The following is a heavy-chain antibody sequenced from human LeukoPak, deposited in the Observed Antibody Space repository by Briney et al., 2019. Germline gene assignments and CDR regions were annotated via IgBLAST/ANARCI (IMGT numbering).Heavy chain of an antibody. CDR1: GGSISSSSYY. CDR2: IYYSGST. V-gene: IGHV4-39*01. CDR3: ARQRITGGYYDSSGYYY. Sequence: PSETLSLTCTVSGGSISSSSYYWGWIRQPPGKGLEWIGSIYYSGSTYYNPSLKSRVTISVDTSKNQFSLKLSSVTAADTAVYYCARQRITGGYYDSSGYYYWGQGTLVTVSP. D-gene: IGHD3-22*01. J-gene: IGHJ4*02.